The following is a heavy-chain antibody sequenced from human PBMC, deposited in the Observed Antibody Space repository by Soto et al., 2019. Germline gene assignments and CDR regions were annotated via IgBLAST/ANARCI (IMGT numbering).Heavy chain of an antibody. J-gene: IGHJ4*02. V-gene: IGHV3-49*03. CDR1: GFTFGDYA. CDR2: IRSKAYGGTT. CDR3: TREVSSGWRGPDY. D-gene: IGHD6-19*01. Sequence: GGSLRLSCTASGFTFGDYAMSWFRQAPGKGLEWVGFIRSKAYGGTTEYAASVKGRFTISRDDSKSIAYLQMNSLKTEDTAVYYCTREVSSGWRGPDYWGQGTLVTVSS.